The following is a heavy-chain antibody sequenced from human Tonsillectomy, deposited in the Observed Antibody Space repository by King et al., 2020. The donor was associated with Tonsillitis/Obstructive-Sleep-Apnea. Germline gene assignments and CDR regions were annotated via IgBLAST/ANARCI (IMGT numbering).Heavy chain of an antibody. V-gene: IGHV3-21*01. CDR3: ARDWDYYGSGIFGDAFDI. J-gene: IGHJ3*02. CDR2: ISSNSNYI. CDR1: EFTFSDYS. Sequence: DVQLVESGGGLVKPGGSLRLSCAASEFTFSDYSMNWVRQAPGKGLEWVSSISSNSNYIYYADSLKGRFTISRDNAKNSLYLQMNSLRAEDTAVYYCARDWDYYGSGIFGDAFDIWGQGTMVTVSS. D-gene: IGHD3-10*01.